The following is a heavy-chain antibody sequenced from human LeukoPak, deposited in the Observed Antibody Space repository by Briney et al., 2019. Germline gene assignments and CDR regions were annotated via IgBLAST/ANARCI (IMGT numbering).Heavy chain of an antibody. D-gene: IGHD6-13*01. CDR1: GFTFDDYA. J-gene: IGHJ4*02. CDR2: ISWNSGSI. V-gene: IGHV3-9*01. Sequence: PGRSLRLSCAASGFTFDDYAMHWVRQAPGKGLEWVSGISWNSGSIGYADSVKGRFTISRDNAKNSLYLQMNSLRAEDTALYYRAKGRIAAAGTSRSYFDYWGQGTLVTVSS. CDR3: AKGRIAAAGTSRSYFDY.